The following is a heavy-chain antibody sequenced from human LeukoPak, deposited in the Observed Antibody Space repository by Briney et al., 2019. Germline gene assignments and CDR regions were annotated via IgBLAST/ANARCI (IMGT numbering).Heavy chain of an antibody. Sequence: GGSLRLSCAASGFTFSSYEMNWGLQAPGPGQESGSYISGSGRNIYYADSVKGRFTISSDNSKNTLYLQMNSLRAEDTAVYYCASNTMVRGVISDYWGQGTLVTVSS. CDR1: GFTFSSYE. J-gene: IGHJ4*02. CDR3: ASNTMVRGVISDY. CDR2: ISGSGRNI. V-gene: IGHV3-48*03. D-gene: IGHD3-10*01.